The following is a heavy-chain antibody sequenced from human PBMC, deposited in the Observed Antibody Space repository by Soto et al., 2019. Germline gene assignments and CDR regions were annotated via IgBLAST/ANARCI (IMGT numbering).Heavy chain of an antibody. D-gene: IGHD6-6*01. V-gene: IGHV3-7*01. Sequence: GGSLRLSCAASGFTFSSYWMSWVRQAPGKGLEWVANIKQDGSEKYYVDSVKGRFTISRDNAKNTLYLQMNSLRAEDTAVYYCAKVYSSSPYYYYYGMDVWGQGTTVTVSS. J-gene: IGHJ6*02. CDR1: GFTFSSYW. CDR3: AKVYSSSPYYYYYGMDV. CDR2: IKQDGSEK.